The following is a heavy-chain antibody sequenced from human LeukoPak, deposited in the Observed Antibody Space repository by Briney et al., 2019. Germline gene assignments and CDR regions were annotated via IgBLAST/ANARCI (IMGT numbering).Heavy chain of an antibody. D-gene: IGHD3-16*01. CDR2: TSDRGDYT. J-gene: IGHJ4*02. CDR3: AKDRANWAIDD. V-gene: IGHV3-23*01. CDR1: GFTFTSYS. Sequence: GGSLRLSCAASGFTFTSYSMSWVRQAPGKGLEWVSGTSDRGDYTYYADSVKGRFTASKDDARKSMYLQMNSLRVEDTAVYYCAKDRANWAIDDWGQGTQVTVSS.